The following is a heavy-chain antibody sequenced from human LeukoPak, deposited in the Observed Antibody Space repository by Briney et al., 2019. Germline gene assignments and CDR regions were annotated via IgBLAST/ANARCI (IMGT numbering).Heavy chain of an antibody. V-gene: IGHV4-59*08. D-gene: IGHD2/OR15-2a*01. Sequence: SETLSLTCTVSGGSISRYYWSWIRQPPGKGLEWIGYIYNSGSTNYNPSLKSRVTISVDTSKNQFSLKLSSVTAADTAVYYCARHRIRGFDPWGQGTLVTVSS. CDR1: GGSISRYY. J-gene: IGHJ5*02. CDR2: IYNSGST. CDR3: ARHRIRGFDP.